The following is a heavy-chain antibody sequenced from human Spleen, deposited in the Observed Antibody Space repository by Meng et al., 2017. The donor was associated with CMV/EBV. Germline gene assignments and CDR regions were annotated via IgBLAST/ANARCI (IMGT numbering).Heavy chain of an antibody. J-gene: IGHJ4*02. Sequence: GGSLRLSCAASGFTFSSFAMNWVRQAPGKGLEWVSVVSGSGGATFYRDSVEGRLTISRDNSRNTVYLHVNGLRAEDTAIYYCAKSGVPRRLVGYHLDYWGRGTLVTVSS. CDR2: VSGSGGAT. V-gene: IGHV3-23*01. D-gene: IGHD2-15*01. CDR1: GFTFSSFA. CDR3: AKSGVPRRLVGYHLDY.